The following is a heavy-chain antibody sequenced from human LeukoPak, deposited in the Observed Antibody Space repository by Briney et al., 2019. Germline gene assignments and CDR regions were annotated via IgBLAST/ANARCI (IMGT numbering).Heavy chain of an antibody. D-gene: IGHD2-2*01. J-gene: IGHJ5*02. CDR3: ARGRQFIVVVPAAMGGGWFDP. CDR2: IIPIFGTA. CDR1: GGTFSSYA. V-gene: IGHV1-69*06. Sequence: SVKVSCKASGGTFSSYAISWVRQAPGQGLEWMGGIIPIFGTANYAQKFQGRVTITADKSTSTAYMELSSLRSEDTAVYYCARGRQFIVVVPAAMGGGWFDPWGQGTLVTVSS.